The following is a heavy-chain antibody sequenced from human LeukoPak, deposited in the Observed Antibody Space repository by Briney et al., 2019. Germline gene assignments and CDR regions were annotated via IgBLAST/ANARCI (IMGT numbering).Heavy chain of an antibody. D-gene: IGHD3-10*01. CDR1: GFTFSGSA. J-gene: IGHJ4*02. CDR3: TGNYYGSGSYADFDY. V-gene: IGHV3-73*01. Sequence: GGSLRLSCAASGFTFSGSALHWVRQASGKGREWVGRIRRTANGYATAYAASVKDRFTISREDSKNTAYLQMDSLKTEDTAVYYCTGNYYGSGSYADFDYWGQGTLVTVSS. CDR2: IRRTANGYAT.